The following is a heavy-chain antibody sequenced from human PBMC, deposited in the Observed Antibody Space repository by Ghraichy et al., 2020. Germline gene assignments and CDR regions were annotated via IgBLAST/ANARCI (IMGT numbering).Heavy chain of an antibody. CDR3: AKDYSSTPGRMDV. V-gene: IGHV4-31*03. Sequence: TLSLTCTVSGGAISSGGYYWSWIRQHPGKGLEWIGYIFHSGNTYYNPSLKSRISISADTSKNQFSLRLSSVTAADTAVYYCAKDYSSTPGRMDVWGQGTTVTVSS. CDR2: IFHSGNT. CDR1: GGAISSGGYY. D-gene: IGHD6-13*01. J-gene: IGHJ6*02.